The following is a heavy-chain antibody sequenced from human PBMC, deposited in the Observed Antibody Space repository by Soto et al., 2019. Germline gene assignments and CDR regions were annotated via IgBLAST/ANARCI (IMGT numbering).Heavy chain of an antibody. V-gene: IGHV3-30-3*01. CDR3: ARDPKTSGGQHWAFNYFDS. Sequence: GGSLRVASASSVLSFSISPMHWVRQAPGKGPEWVALISYDGTNKFYADSVKGRFTISRDNSKSTLYLQVDSLRPEDAAVYYCARDPKTSGGQHWAFNYFDSWGQGTLVTVSS. CDR2: ISYDGTNK. CDR1: VLSFSISP. J-gene: IGHJ4*02. D-gene: IGHD7-27*01.